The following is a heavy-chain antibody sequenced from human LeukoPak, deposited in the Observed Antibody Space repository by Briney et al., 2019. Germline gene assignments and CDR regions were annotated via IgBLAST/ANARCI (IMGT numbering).Heavy chain of an antibody. J-gene: IGHJ5*02. CDR2: IYHTGTT. Sequence: SETLSLTCTVSGYSISSGYHCGWIRQAPGKGLEWIGSIYHTGTTYYNPSLKSRVTISVDTSKNQFSLKLSSVTAADTAVYFCAIDFSWFDPWGYGTLVTVSS. CDR3: AIDFSWFDP. V-gene: IGHV4-38-2*02. CDR1: GYSISSGYH.